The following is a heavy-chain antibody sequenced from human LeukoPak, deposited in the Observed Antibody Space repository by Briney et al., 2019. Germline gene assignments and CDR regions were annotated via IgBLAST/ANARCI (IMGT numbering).Heavy chain of an antibody. CDR2: ISYDGSNK. V-gene: IGHV3-30-3*01. Sequence: GGSLRLSCAASGFTFSSYAMHWVRQAPGKGLEWVAVISYDGSNKYYADSVKGRFTISRDNSKNTLYLQMNSLRAEDTAVHYCARSEWLVIYYGMDVWGQGTTVTVSS. D-gene: IGHD3-3*01. CDR1: GFTFSSYA. J-gene: IGHJ6*02. CDR3: ARSEWLVIYYGMDV.